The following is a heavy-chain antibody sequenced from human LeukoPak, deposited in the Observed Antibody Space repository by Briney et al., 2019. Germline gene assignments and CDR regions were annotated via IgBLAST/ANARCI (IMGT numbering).Heavy chain of an antibody. CDR2: INQSGST. V-gene: IGHV4-34*01. J-gene: IGHJ4*02. Sequence: ASETLSLTCAVYVGSFSGYYWTWIRQSPGKGLEWIGDINQSGSTNYNASLKSRVTISVDTSKNQFSLKLTSVTAADTAVYYCARGASAGSVDYWGQGTLVTVSS. CDR1: VGSFSGYY. CDR3: ARGASAGSVDY. D-gene: IGHD3-10*01.